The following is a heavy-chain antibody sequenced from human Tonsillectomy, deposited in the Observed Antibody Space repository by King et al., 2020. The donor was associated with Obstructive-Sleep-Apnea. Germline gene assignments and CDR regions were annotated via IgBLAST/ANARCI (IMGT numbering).Heavy chain of an antibody. CDR2: IYHSGTT. CDR3: ARVSGGDSSGYLNWFDP. Sequence: VQLQESGPGLVKPSGTLSLTCAVSGGSISNSNWWSWIRHPPGTGLEWIGEIYHSGTTNYNPSLKSRVTISVDKSKNQFSLKLSSVTAADTAVYYCARVSGGDSSGYLNWFDPWGQGTLVTVSS. D-gene: IGHD3-22*01. CDR1: GGSISNSNW. J-gene: IGHJ5*02. V-gene: IGHV4-4*02.